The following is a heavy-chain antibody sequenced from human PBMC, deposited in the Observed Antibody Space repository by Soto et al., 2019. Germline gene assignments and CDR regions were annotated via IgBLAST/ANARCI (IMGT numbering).Heavy chain of an antibody. CDR1: GYSISSGYY. CDR3: DRVAASSSPDY. V-gene: IGHV4-38-2*01. CDR2: IYHSGST. J-gene: IGHJ4*02. D-gene: IGHD6-13*01. Sequence: PSETLSLTCAVSGYSISSGYYWGWIRQPPGKGLEWIGSIYHSGSTYYNPSLKSRVTISVDTSKNQFSLKLSSVTAADTAVYYCDRVAASSSPDYWGQGTLVTVSS.